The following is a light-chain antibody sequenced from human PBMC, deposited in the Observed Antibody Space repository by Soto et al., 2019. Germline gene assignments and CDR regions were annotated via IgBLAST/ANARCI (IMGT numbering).Light chain of an antibody. V-gene: IGKV1-5*01. CDR3: QELNNFPIT. Sequence: DSQMTQSPSTLSASVGDRVAMSCRASQSISSWLAWYQQKPGKAPKLLIYDASSLESGVPSRFSGSGSGTEFTLTISSLQPEDFATYYCQELNNFPITFGQGTRLEIK. CDR2: DAS. CDR1: QSISSW. J-gene: IGKJ5*01.